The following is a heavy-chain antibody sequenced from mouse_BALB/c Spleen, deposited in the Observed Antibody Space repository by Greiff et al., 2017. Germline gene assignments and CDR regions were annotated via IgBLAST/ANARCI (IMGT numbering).Heavy chain of an antibody. CDR2: IHPSDSET. CDR1: GYSFTSYW. J-gene: IGHJ3*01. D-gene: IGHD2-14*01. V-gene: IGHV1-61*01. CDR3: ARYRDRYGGFAY. Sequence: QVHVKQPGAELVRPGASVKLSCKASGYSFTSYWMNWVKQRPGQGLEWIGMIHPSDSETRLNQKFKDKATLTVDKSSSTAYMQLSSPTSEDSAVYYCARYRDRYGGFAYWGQGTLVTVSA.